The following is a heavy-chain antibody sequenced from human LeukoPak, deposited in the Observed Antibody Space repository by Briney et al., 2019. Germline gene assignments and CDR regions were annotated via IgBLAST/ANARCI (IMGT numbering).Heavy chain of an antibody. D-gene: IGHD5-24*01. V-gene: IGHV3-74*01. CDR1: GFTFSSYW. Sequence: GGSLRLSCAASGFTFSSYWMHWVRQAPGKGLVWVSRIKSDGSSTSYADSVKGRFTISRDNAKNTLYLQMNSLRAEDMAVYYCARGDGYGMDYWGQGSRSSSP. CDR3: ARGDGYGMDY. CDR2: IKSDGSST. J-gene: IGHJ6*02.